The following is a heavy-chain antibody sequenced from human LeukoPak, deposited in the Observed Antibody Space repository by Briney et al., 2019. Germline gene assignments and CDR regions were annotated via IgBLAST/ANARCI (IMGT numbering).Heavy chain of an antibody. V-gene: IGHV1-69*05. CDR1: GGTFSSYA. Sequence: ASVKVSCKASGGTFSSYAINWVRQAPGQGLEWMGGIIPIFGTAKYAQKFQGRVTITTDESTSTAYMELSSLRSEDTAVYYCARHDSSGYYYPYYFDYWGQGTLVTVSS. CDR2: IIPIFGTA. D-gene: IGHD3-22*01. CDR3: ARHDSSGYYYPYYFDY. J-gene: IGHJ4*02.